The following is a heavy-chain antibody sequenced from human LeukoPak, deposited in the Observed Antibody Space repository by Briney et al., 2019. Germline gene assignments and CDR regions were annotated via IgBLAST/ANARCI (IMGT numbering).Heavy chain of an antibody. Sequence: GGSLSPSCEASGFPVIRNTRSWAPRPPGKGLEWAPVFYSGGSTYYADSVKGRFTISRDNSKNTLYLQMNSLRAEDTAVYYCARALSLWFGELTGGMDVWGQGTTVTVSS. CDR3: ARALSLWFGELTGGMDV. J-gene: IGHJ6*02. D-gene: IGHD3-10*01. CDR2: FYSGGST. CDR1: GFPVIRNT. V-gene: IGHV3-53*01.